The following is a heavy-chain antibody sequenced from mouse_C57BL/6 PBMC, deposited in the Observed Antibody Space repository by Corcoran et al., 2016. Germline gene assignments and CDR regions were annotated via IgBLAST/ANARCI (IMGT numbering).Heavy chain of an antibody. J-gene: IGHJ4*01. D-gene: IGHD1-1*01. V-gene: IGHV1-81*01. CDR3: ASPLYYGSSDYAMDY. CDR1: GYTFTSYG. Sequence: QVQLQQSGAELARPGASVKLSCKASGYTFTSYGISWVKQRTGQGLEWIGEIYPRSGNTYYNEKFKGKATLTADKSSSTAYMELRSLTSEDSAVYFCASPLYYGSSDYAMDYWGQGTSVTVSS. CDR2: IYPRSGNT.